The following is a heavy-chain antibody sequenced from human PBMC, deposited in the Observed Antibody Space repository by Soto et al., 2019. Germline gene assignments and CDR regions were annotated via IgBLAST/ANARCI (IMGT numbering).Heavy chain of an antibody. V-gene: IGHV3-23*01. CDR1: GFTFSSYA. J-gene: IGHJ4*02. CDR2: ISGSGGST. CDR3: AKGGYYGSGSYYTFDY. D-gene: IGHD3-10*01. Sequence: PGGSLRLSXAASGFTFSSYAMSWVRQAPGKGLEWVSAISGSGGSTYYADSVKGRFTISRDNSKNTLYLQMNSLRAEDTAVYYCAKGGYYGSGSYYTFDYWGQGTLVTVSS.